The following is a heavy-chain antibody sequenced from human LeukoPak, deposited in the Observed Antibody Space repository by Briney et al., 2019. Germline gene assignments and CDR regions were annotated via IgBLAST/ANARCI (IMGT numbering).Heavy chain of an antibody. J-gene: IGHJ5*02. CDR2: IYYSGST. D-gene: IGHD5-12*01. Sequence: SETLSLTCTVSGGSISSYYWSWIRRPPGKGLEWIGYIYYSGSTNYNPSLKSRVTISVDTSKNQFSLKLSSVTAADTAVYYCARAHSGYDYNWFDPWGQGTLVTVSS. CDR3: ARAHSGYDYNWFDP. CDR1: GGSISSYY. V-gene: IGHV4-59*01.